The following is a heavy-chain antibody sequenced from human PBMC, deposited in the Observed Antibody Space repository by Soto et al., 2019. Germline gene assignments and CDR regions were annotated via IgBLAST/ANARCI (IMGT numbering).Heavy chain of an antibody. D-gene: IGHD6-13*01. Sequence: QVQPQESGPGLVKPSQNLSLTCTVSGGSISSGGCYWSWIRKHPGKGLEWIGYIYYSGSTYYSPSLKSRVTTSVDTSKNQSSLKLSSVTAADTAVYYCARGAHYSSPFRSFDPWGQGTLVTVSS. CDR1: GGSISSGGCY. CDR2: IYYSGST. J-gene: IGHJ5*02. V-gene: IGHV4-31*03. CDR3: ARGAHYSSPFRSFDP.